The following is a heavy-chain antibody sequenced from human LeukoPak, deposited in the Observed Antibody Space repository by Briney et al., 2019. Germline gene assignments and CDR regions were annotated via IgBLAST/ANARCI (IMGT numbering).Heavy chain of an antibody. Sequence: GGSLRLSCAASGFTVSSNYMSWVRQAPGKGLEWVAVISYDGSNKYYADSVKGRFTISRDNSKNTLYLQMNSLRVEDTAVYYCARDSSGSGSYPTLDYWGQGTLVTVSS. CDR1: GFTVSSNY. D-gene: IGHD3-10*01. J-gene: IGHJ4*02. CDR2: ISYDGSNK. CDR3: ARDSSGSGSYPTLDY. V-gene: IGHV3-30-3*01.